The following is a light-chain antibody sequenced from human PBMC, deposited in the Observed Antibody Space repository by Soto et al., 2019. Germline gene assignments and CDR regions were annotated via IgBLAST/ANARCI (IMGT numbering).Light chain of an antibody. J-gene: IGKJ4*01. CDR1: QSVSATY. CDR3: QHYVTSPLT. V-gene: IGKV3-20*01. CDR2: AAS. Sequence: EFVLTQSPGTLSLSPGERATLSCRASQSVSATYLAWYQQKPGQAPRPLIYAASSRATGVPDRFSGSGSGTDFTLTISRLEPEDFAVYYCQHYVTSPLTFGGGTK.